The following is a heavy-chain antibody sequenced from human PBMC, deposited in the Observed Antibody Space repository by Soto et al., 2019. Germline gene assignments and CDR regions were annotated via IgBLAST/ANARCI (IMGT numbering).Heavy chain of an antibody. J-gene: IGHJ4*02. D-gene: IGHD2-15*01. V-gene: IGHV4-31*03. Sequence: PSETLSLTCTVSGGSISSGGYYWSWIRQHPGKGLEWIGYIYYSGSTYYNPSLKSRVTISVNTSKNQFSLKLSSVTAADTAVYYCARGTGYCSGGSCVDYWGQGTLVTVSS. CDR2: IYYSGST. CDR3: ARGTGYCSGGSCVDY. CDR1: GGSISSGGYY.